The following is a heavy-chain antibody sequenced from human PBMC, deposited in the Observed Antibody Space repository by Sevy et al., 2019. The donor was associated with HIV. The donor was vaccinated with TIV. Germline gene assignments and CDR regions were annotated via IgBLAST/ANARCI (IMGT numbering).Heavy chain of an antibody. Sequence: GGSLRLSCAASGFTFRSYSMNWVRQAPGRGLEWVSSITSSSSFIFYADSVKGRFTISRDNAKNSLFLQMNSLRAEDTAVNYWAGPTSGLSEYEPLDNARFYGMDVWGQGTTVTVSS. CDR2: ITSSSSFI. CDR1: GFTFRSYS. J-gene: IGHJ6*02. D-gene: IGHD1-20*01. CDR3: AGPTSGLSEYEPLDNARFYGMDV. V-gene: IGHV3-21*01.